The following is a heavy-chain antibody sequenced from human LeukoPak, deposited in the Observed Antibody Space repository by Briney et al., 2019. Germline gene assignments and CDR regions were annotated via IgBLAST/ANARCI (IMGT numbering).Heavy chain of an antibody. CDR1: GDSVSSNSAA. V-gene: IGHV6-1*01. J-gene: IGHJ6*02. Sequence: SQTLSLTCAISGDSVSSNSAAWNWIRQSPSRGLEWLGRTYYRSKWYNDYAVSVKSRITINPDTSKSQFSLQLNSVTPEDTAVYYCARDFSYYYGSGSSMAPYYYYGMDVWGQGTTVTVSS. CDR2: TYYRSKWYN. CDR3: ARDFSYYYGSGSSMAPYYYYGMDV. D-gene: IGHD3-10*01.